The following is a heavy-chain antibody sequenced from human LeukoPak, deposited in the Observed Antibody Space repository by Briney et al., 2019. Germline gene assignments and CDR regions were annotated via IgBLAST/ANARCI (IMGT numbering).Heavy chain of an antibody. CDR2: INHIGST. D-gene: IGHD3-9*01. Sequence: SETLSLSCAVYGGSFSGYYWSWIRQPPGKGVEWIGEINHIGSTNYNPSLKSRVTISVDMSKNQFSLKLSSVTAADTAVYYCARAHNDILTGYSNPPDYWGQGTLVTVSS. J-gene: IGHJ4*02. CDR1: GGSFSGYY. V-gene: IGHV4-34*01. CDR3: ARAHNDILTGYSNPPDY.